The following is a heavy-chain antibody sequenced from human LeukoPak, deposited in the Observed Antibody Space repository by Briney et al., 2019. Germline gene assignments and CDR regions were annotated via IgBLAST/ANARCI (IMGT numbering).Heavy chain of an antibody. Sequence: SETLSLTCTVSGGSISSSSYYWGWIRQPPGKGLEWIGSIYTSGSTNYNPSLKSRVTMSVDTSKNQFSLKLSSVTAADTAVYYCARLVAAAGSYDAFDIWGQGTMVTVSS. CDR3: ARLVAAAGSYDAFDI. J-gene: IGHJ3*02. V-gene: IGHV4-39*07. D-gene: IGHD6-13*01. CDR1: GGSISSSSYY. CDR2: IYTSGST.